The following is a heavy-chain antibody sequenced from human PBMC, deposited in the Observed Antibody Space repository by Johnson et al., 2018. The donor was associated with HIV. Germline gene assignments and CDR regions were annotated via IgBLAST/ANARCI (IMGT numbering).Heavy chain of an antibody. Sequence: QVQLVESGGGVVQPGRSLRLSCAASGFTFSNYGIHWVRQAPGKGLEWVAVISYDGSNKYYADSVKGRFTISRDNSMHTMYLQMNSLRAEDTAVYYCAGQVRAFDIWGQGTMVTVSS. D-gene: IGHD6-19*01. V-gene: IGHV3-30*03. CDR1: GFTFSNYG. CDR3: AGQVRAFDI. CDR2: ISYDGSNK. J-gene: IGHJ3*02.